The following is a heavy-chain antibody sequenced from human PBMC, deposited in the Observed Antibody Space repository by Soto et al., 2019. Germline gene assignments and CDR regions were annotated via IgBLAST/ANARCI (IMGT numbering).Heavy chain of an antibody. CDR1: GFSFNSYW. D-gene: IGHD4-17*01. V-gene: IGHV3-7*01. CDR2: IKQDGSEK. J-gene: IGHJ1*01. CDR3: ARGVDYGAHFQH. Sequence: ESGGGLVQPGGSLRLSCADSGFSFNSYWMSWVRQAPGKGLEWVANIKQDGSEKYYVDSVKGRFTISRDNTKNSLYLQMNSLRAEDTAVYYCARGVDYGAHFQHWGQGTLVTVSS.